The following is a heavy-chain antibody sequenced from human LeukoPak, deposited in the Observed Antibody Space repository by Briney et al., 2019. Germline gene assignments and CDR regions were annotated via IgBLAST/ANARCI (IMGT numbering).Heavy chain of an antibody. D-gene: IGHD1-26*01. CDR2: IYYSGST. CDR3: ARGNRGSYWYFDY. Sequence: PSETLSLTCTVSGGSISSYYWSWIRQPPGKGLEWIGYIYYSGSTNYNPSLKSRVTISVDTSKNQFSLKLSSVTAADTAVYYCARGNRGSYWYFDYWGQGTLVTVSS. V-gene: IGHV4-59*01. J-gene: IGHJ4*02. CDR1: GGSISSYY.